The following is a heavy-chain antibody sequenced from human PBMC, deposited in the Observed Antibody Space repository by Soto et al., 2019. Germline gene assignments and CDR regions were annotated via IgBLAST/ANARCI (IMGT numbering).Heavy chain of an antibody. CDR3: ARNGTYSSSLSQYSGMDV. D-gene: IGHD1-26*01. CDR2: IVPMLGTP. CDR1: GGTFDNFI. J-gene: IGHJ6*02. V-gene: IGHV1-69*16. Sequence: QVQLVQSGAEVKEPGSSVRVSCKASGGTFDNFIMNWVRQTPGQGLEWMGGIVPMLGTPTYAEKFKGRVTISSTGSTSTMYMEVTSLISDDTAIYYCARNGTYSSSLSQYSGMDVWGQGTTVTVSS.